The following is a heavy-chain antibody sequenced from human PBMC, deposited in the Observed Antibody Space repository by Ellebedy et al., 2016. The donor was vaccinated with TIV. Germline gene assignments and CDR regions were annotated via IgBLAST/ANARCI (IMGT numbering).Heavy chain of an antibody. D-gene: IGHD6-19*01. CDR2: MNQDGTVP. V-gene: IGHV3-7*03. Sequence: GESLKISCAASGITFSQYWMNWVRQAPGRGLEWLANMNQDGTVPDYLDSLKGRFSISRDNAKNLLFLQMHSLRDDDTAMYYCAGGTGWIFELWGRGTLVTVSS. CDR1: GITFSQYW. J-gene: IGHJ2*01. CDR3: AGGTGWIFEL.